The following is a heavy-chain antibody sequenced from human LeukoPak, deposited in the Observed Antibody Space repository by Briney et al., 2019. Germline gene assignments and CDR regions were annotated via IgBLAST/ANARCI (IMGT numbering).Heavy chain of an antibody. Sequence: GGPLRLSCGVSGFTFTNYAMSGVPRAPGKGRVGGSAISYKGGSTYYSESVKGRFTISRDNSKNTVYLQMNSLRAEDTAVYYCAKPPNYGAYYYGMDVWGKGTTVTVSS. J-gene: IGHJ6*04. CDR3: AKPPNYGAYYYGMDV. CDR2: ISYKGGST. V-gene: IGHV3-23*01. D-gene: IGHD4/OR15-4a*01. CDR1: GFTFTNYA.